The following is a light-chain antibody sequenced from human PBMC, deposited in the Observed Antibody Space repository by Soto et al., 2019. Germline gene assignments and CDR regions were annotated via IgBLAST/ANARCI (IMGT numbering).Light chain of an antibody. J-gene: IGLJ2*01. CDR3: CSYAGSYTPYVV. V-gene: IGLV2-11*01. Sequence: QSALTQPRSVSGSPGQSVTISCTGTSSDVGGYNYVSWYQQHPGKAPKLMIYDVSKRPSGVPDRFSGSKSGNTASLTISGLRAEEEADYYSCSYAGSYTPYVVFGGGTKLTVL. CDR1: SSDVGGYNY. CDR2: DVS.